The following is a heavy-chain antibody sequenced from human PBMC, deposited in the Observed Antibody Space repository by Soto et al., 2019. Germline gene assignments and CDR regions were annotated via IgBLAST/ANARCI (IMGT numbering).Heavy chain of an antibody. CDR1: GFTFSSYA. CDR3: ARDFRYDSSGYYLPFDAFDI. CDR2: ISGSGGST. D-gene: IGHD3-22*01. V-gene: IGHV3-23*01. J-gene: IGHJ3*02. Sequence: PGGSLRLSCAASGFTFSSYAMSWVRQAPGKGLEWVSAISGSGGSTYYADSVKGRFTISRDNAKNSLYLQMNSLRDEDTAVYYCARDFRYDSSGYYLPFDAFDIWGQGTMVTVSS.